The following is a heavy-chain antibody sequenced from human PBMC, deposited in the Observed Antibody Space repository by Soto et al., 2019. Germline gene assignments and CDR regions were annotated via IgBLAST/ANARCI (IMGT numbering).Heavy chain of an antibody. CDR1: GGTFSSYA. Sequence: QMQLVQSGAEVKKPGSSVKVSCKASGGTFSSYAISWVRQAPGQGLEWMGGIIPIFGTANYAQKFQGRVTLTADKSTRTAYMELSILRSEHTDVYYCARHISRRIAADGTAHLGQGTLVTVSS. V-gene: IGHV1-69*06. CDR3: ARHISRRIAADGTAH. J-gene: IGHJ4*02. CDR2: IIPIFGTA. D-gene: IGHD6-13*01.